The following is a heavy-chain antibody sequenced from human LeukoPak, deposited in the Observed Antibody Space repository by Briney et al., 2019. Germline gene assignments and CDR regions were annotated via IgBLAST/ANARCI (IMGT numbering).Heavy chain of an antibody. J-gene: IGHJ4*02. V-gene: IGHV3-23*01. Sequence: GGSLRLSCAASGFSFNTYAMTWVRQAPGKGLEWVSAISGGGGSTYYAVSVKRRFTISRDNSKNTPYLQLPGLTAQATAVYYSTLGSLYTSSWYGDYWGQGTLVTVSS. CDR2: ISGGGGST. CDR3: TLGSLYTSSWYGDY. D-gene: IGHD6-13*01. CDR1: GFSFNTYA.